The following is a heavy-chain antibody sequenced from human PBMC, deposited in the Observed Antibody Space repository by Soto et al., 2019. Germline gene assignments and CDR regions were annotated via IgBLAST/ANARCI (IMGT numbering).Heavy chain of an antibody. D-gene: IGHD4-17*01. CDR1: GYTFTSYG. Sequence: ASVKVSCKASGYTFTSYGISWVRQAPGQGLEWMGWISAYNGNTNYAQKLQGRVTMTTDTSTSTAYMGLSSLRSEDTAVYYCAMGTTTVTPVGDYFDYWGQGTLVTVSS. CDR2: ISAYNGNT. J-gene: IGHJ4*02. V-gene: IGHV1-18*01. CDR3: AMGTTTVTPVGDYFDY.